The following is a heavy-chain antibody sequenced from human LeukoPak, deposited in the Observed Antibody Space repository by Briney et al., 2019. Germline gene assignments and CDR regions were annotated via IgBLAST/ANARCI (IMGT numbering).Heavy chain of an antibody. D-gene: IGHD5-18*01. Sequence: SETLSLTCTVSGGSVSSSSHYWGWIRQPPGKGLEWIGSLYNSGSTDYNPSLRSRVTISVNPSKNHFSLKLTFVTAADTAVYYCARRAADSGYSYHVWGQGILVTVSS. V-gene: IGHV4-39*02. CDR1: GGSVSSSSHY. J-gene: IGHJ4*02. CDR3: ARRAADSGYSYHV. CDR2: LYNSGST.